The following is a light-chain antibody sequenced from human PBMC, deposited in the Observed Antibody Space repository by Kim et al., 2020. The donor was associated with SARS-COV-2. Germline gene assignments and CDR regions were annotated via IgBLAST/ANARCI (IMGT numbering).Light chain of an antibody. CDR3: QQYGSSPWT. CDR2: GAS. Sequence: EIGLTQSPGTLSLSPGERATLSCRVGQSVSSSYLAWYQQKPGQAPRLLIYGASSRATGIPDRFSGSGSGTDFTLTISGLEPEDFAVYYYQQYGSSPWTFGQGSRVDIK. CDR1: QSVSSSY. V-gene: IGKV3-20*01. J-gene: IGKJ1*01.